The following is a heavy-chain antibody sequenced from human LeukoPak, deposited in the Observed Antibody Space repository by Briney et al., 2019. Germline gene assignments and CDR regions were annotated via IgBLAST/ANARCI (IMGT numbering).Heavy chain of an antibody. V-gene: IGHV3-21*01. CDR3: ARDRYLRSTTSSDDAFDI. J-gene: IGHJ3*02. CDR2: ISGRETWI. Sequence: GWSLRLSRASCVFSYRDYSMRWVRQARAGGVEWVSCISGRETWISYHADSVMRRFTISRDNAKNSLYLQMNSLRAEDTAVYYCARDRYLRSTTSSDDAFDIWGQGTMVTVSS. CDR1: VFSYRDYS. D-gene: IGHD2/OR15-2a*01.